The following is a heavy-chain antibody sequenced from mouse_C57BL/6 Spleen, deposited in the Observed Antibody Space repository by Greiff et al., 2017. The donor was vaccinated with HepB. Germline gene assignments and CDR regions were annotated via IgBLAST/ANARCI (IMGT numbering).Heavy chain of an antibody. CDR2: INYDGSST. V-gene: IGHV5-16*01. CDR1: GFTFSDYY. Sequence: EVQVVESEGGLVQPGSSMKLSCTASGFTFSDYYMAWVRQVPEKGLEWVANINYDGSSTYYLDSLKSRFIISRDNAKNILYLQMSSLKSEDTATYYCAREGNYGYLDYWGQGTTLTVSS. J-gene: IGHJ2*01. D-gene: IGHD1-1*02. CDR3: AREGNYGYLDY.